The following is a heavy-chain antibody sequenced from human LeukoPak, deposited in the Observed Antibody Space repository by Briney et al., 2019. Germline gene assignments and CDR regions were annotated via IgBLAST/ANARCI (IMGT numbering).Heavy chain of an antibody. V-gene: IGHV4-59*08. CDR2: IYYSGST. CDR3: ARSSAMVTHSFGY. CDR1: GGSISSYY. D-gene: IGHD5-18*01. J-gene: IGHJ4*02. Sequence: SETLSLTCTVSGGSISSYYWSWIRQPPGEGLEWIGFIYYSGSTNQNPSLKSRVTMSVDTSKNQFFLRLSSVTAADTAVYYCARSSAMVTHSFGYWGQGTLVTVSS.